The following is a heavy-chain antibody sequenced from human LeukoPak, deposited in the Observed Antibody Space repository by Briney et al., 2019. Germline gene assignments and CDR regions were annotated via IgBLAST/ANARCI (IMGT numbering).Heavy chain of an antibody. CDR1: GFTSSSYW. Sequence: GGSLRLSCAASGFTSSSYWMHWVRQAPGKGLVWVSRINSDGSSTSYADSVKGRFTISRDNAKNTLYLQMNSLRAEDTAVYYCATTGGYYGSGSYCDYWGQGTLVTVSS. CDR2: INSDGSST. J-gene: IGHJ4*02. D-gene: IGHD3-10*01. CDR3: ATTGGYYGSGSYCDY. V-gene: IGHV3-74*01.